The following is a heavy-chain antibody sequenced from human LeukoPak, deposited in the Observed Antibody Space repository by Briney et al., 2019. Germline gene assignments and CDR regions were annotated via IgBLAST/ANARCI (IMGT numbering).Heavy chain of an antibody. CDR1: GFTFSNYF. Sequence: PGGSLRLSCAASGFTFSNYFMSWVREAPGKGLEWVANIKQDGSEKYYVDSVKGRFTISRDNAKNSLYLQMSSLRAEDTAVYYCARLPPSSGWYDDYWGQGTLVTVSS. D-gene: IGHD6-19*01. V-gene: IGHV3-7*01. CDR2: IKQDGSEK. J-gene: IGHJ4*02. CDR3: ARLPPSSGWYDDY.